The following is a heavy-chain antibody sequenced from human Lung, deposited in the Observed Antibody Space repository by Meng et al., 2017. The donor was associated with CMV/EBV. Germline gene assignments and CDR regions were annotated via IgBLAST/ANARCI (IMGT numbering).Heavy chain of an antibody. J-gene: IGHJ4*02. D-gene: IGHD3-22*01. CDR1: GDSISSHY. CDR3: ARGRTPAYYDSSGYYYD. CDR2: IHYSGSS. V-gene: IGHV4-59*11. Sequence: GSLRLXCTVSGDSISSHYWSWIRLPPGKGLEWIGYIHYSGSSSYNPSLKSRVTMSLDTSKNEFSLKLRSVTAADTAVYYCARGRTPAYYDSSGYYYDWGQGTLVTVSS.